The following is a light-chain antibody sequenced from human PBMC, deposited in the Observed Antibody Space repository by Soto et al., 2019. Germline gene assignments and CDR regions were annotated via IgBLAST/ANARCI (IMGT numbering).Light chain of an antibody. J-gene: IGKJ4*01. V-gene: IGKV3-20*01. CDR1: QSVSSSY. CDR2: GAS. CDR3: QQYGSSPLT. Sequence: EVGLKQSPGTLSLYPGERATLYCRASQSVSSSYLAWYQQKPGQAPRLLIYGASSRATGIPDRFSGSGSGTDFTLTISRLEPEDFAVYYCQQYGSSPLTFGGATKV.